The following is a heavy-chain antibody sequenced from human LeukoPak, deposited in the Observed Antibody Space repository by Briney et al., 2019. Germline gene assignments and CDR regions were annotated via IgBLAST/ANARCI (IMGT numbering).Heavy chain of an antibody. CDR1: GGSISSSNW. V-gene: IGHV4-4*02. CDR3: ATRRAHHITMIGFDP. CDR2: IYHSGST. J-gene: IGHJ5*02. Sequence: SETLSLTCTVSGGSISSSNWWSWVRQPPGKGLEWIGEIYHSGSTNYNPSLKSRVTISVDKSKNQFSLKLSSVTAADTAVYYCATRRAHHITMIGFDPWGQGTLVTVSP. D-gene: IGHD3-22*01.